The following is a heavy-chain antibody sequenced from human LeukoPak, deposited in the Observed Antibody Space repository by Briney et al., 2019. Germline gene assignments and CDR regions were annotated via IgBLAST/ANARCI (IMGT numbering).Heavy chain of an antibody. CDR2: INPSGGST. D-gene: IGHD3-10*01. J-gene: IGHJ4*02. CDR1: GYTLTELS. Sequence: VASVKVSCKVSGYTLTELSMHWVRQAPGKGLEWMGIINPSGGSTSYAQKFQGRVTMTRDTSTSTVYMELSSLRSEDTAVYYCARGRYYGSGRWQPLDYFDYWGQGTLVTVSS. CDR3: ARGRYYGSGRWQPLDYFDY. V-gene: IGHV1-46*01.